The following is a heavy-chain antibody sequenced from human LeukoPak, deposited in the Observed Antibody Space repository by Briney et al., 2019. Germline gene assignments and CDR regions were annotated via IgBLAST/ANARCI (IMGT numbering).Heavy chain of an antibody. D-gene: IGHD6-19*01. CDR1: GLRFRSYA. Sequence: PGGSLRLSCVASGLRFRSYAMNWVRQAPGKGLEWVSSISSSSSYIYYADSVKGRFTISRDNAKNSLYLQMNSLRAEDTAVYYCARSRGSGWLFDYWGQGTLVTVSS. V-gene: IGHV3-21*01. CDR3: ARSRGSGWLFDY. CDR2: ISSSSSYI. J-gene: IGHJ4*02.